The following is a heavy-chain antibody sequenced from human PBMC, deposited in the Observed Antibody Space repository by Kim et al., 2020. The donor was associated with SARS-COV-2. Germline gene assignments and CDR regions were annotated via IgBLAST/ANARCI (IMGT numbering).Heavy chain of an antibody. CDR1: GFTFSSYS. J-gene: IGHJ4*02. CDR3: ARPDGYNCPVGRS. D-gene: IGHD5-12*01. Sequence: GGSLRLSCAASGFTFSSYSMNWVRQAPGKGLEWVSSISSSSSYIYYADSVKGRFTISRDNAKNSLYLQMNSLRAEDTAVYYCARPDGYNCPVGRSWGQGTLVTVSS. CDR2: ISSSSSYI. V-gene: IGHV3-21*01.